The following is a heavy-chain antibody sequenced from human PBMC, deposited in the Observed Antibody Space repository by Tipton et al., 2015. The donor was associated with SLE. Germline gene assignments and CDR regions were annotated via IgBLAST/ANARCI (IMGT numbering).Heavy chain of an antibody. D-gene: IGHD2-21*02. J-gene: IGHJ2*01. CDR1: GGSISSHY. V-gene: IGHV4-59*11. Sequence: TLSLTCTVSGGSISSHYWSWIRQPPGKGLEWIGDIYYSGSTNYNPSLRSRVTISIDTSKNQFSLKLSSVTAADTAVYYCAREHIVVVTSGYFDLWGRGTLVTVSS. CDR2: IYYSGST. CDR3: AREHIVVVTSGYFDL.